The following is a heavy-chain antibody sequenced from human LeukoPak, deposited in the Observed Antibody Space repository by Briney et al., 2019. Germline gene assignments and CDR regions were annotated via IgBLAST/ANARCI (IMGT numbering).Heavy chain of an antibody. V-gene: IGHV3-30-3*01. CDR1: GFTFSSYA. CDR3: AVKGGYNDWDAPFDY. J-gene: IGHJ4*02. Sequence: GGSLRLSCAASGFTFSSYAMHWVRQAPGKGLEWVAVISYDGSNKYYADSVKGRFTISRDNAKKDLYLQMNSLGAEDTAVYYCAVKGGYNDWDAPFDYWGQGTLVTVSS. D-gene: IGHD5-12*01. CDR2: ISYDGSNK.